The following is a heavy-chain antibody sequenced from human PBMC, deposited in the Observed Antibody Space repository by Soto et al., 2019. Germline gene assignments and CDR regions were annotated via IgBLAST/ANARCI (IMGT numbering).Heavy chain of an antibody. Sequence: PSETLSLTCTVSGGSISSYYWSWIRQPPGKGLEWIGYIYYSGSTNYNPSLKSRVTISVDTSKNQFSLKLSSVTAADTAVYYCATSVAGKGDFDYWGQGTLVTVSS. J-gene: IGHJ4*02. CDR1: GGSISSYY. D-gene: IGHD6-19*01. CDR2: IYYSGST. CDR3: ATSVAGKGDFDY. V-gene: IGHV4-59*01.